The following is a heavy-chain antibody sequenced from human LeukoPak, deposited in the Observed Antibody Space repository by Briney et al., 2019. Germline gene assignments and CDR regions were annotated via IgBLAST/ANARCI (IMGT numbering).Heavy chain of an antibody. D-gene: IGHD2-15*01. CDR1: GYTFTTYF. Sequence: ASVKVSCKTSGYTFTTYFIHWVRQAPGQGLEWMGGINPYSGDTKYAQKFQCRVTITRDTSISTAYMELSRLMSDDTAVYYCARYWAEPAATDDAFDIWGQGTMVVASS. CDR3: ARYWAEPAATDDAFDI. J-gene: IGHJ3*02. CDR2: INPYSGDT. V-gene: IGHV1-2*02.